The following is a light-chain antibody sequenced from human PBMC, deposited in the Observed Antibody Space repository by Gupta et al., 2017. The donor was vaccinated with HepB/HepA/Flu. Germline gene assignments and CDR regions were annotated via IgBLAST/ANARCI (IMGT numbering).Light chain of an antibody. J-gene: IGKJ1*01. CDR1: LNINNW. CDR2: QSS. Sequence: DIQMTQSPSTLSASVGDSVTITCRANLNINNWLAWYQQKPGKAPNLLIYQSSSLESGVPSRFSGSGSGTEFTLTISSLQPDDFATYYCQQYNSYSRGTFGQGTKVEIK. V-gene: IGKV1-5*03. CDR3: QQYNSYSRGT.